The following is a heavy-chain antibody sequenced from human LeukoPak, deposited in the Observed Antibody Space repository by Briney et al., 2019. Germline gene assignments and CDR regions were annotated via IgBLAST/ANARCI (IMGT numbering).Heavy chain of an antibody. CDR1: GGSISSSNW. CDR2: IYHSGST. J-gene: IGHJ5*02. Sequence: PSGTLSLTCAVSGGSISSSNWWSWVRQPPGKGLEWIGEIYHSGSTNYNPSLKSRVTISVDKSKNQFSLELSSVTAADTAVYYCARAVDYGDYGWFDPWGQGTLVTVSS. V-gene: IGHV4-4*02. CDR3: ARAVDYGDYGWFDP. D-gene: IGHD4-17*01.